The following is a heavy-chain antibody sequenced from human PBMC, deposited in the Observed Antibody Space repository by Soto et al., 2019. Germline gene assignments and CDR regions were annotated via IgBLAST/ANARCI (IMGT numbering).Heavy chain of an antibody. Sequence: HPGGSLRLSCAASGFTFSSYSMNWVRQAPGKGLEWVSYISSSSSTIYYADSVKGRFTISRDNAKNSLYLQMNSLRAEDTAVYYCASDSGYSYGPLDYWGQGTLVTVSS. D-gene: IGHD5-18*01. CDR2: ISSSSSTI. CDR1: GFTFSSYS. J-gene: IGHJ4*02. V-gene: IGHV3-48*01. CDR3: ASDSGYSYGPLDY.